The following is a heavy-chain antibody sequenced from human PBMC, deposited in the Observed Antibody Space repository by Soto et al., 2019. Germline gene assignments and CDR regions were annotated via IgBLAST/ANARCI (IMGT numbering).Heavy chain of an antibody. D-gene: IGHD1-1*01. CDR1: GDSVSSNSAA. CDR2: TYYRSKWYN. V-gene: IGHV6-1*01. Sequence: PSQTLSLTCAISGDSVSSNSAAWNWIRQSPSRGLEWLGRTYYRSKWYNDYAVSVKSRITINPDTSKNQFSLQLNSVTPEDTAVYYCARDLVIMTGTTPHDAFDIWGQGTMVTVSS. CDR3: ARDLVIMTGTTPHDAFDI. J-gene: IGHJ3*02.